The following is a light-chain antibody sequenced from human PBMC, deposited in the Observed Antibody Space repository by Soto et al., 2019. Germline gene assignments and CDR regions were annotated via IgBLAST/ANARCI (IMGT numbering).Light chain of an antibody. CDR3: CSFAGSYTFWV. V-gene: IGLV2-11*01. Sequence: QSALTQPRSVSGSPGQSVTISCTGTSSDVGDYNYVSWYQQYPGKAPKLVIYDVSKRPSAVPDRFSGSKSGNTASLTISGLQAEDEADYYCCSFAGSYTFWVFGGGTQLTVL. J-gene: IGLJ3*02. CDR1: SSDVGDYNY. CDR2: DVS.